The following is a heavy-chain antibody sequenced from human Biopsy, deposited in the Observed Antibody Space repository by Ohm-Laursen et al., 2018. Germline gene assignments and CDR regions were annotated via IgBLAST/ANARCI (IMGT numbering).Heavy chain of an antibody. J-gene: IGHJ6*02. Sequence: GTLSLTCPVSGDSVTKYYWSWIRQPPGKGLEWIGHIYYSVMTNYNPSLQSRVSISADTSRNQVSLTLSSVTAADTAVYYCARDSGILNYGNFKYYHYYGMDVWGQGTKVTVSS. CDR1: GDSVTKYY. V-gene: IGHV4-59*02. CDR2: IYYSVMT. CDR3: ARDSGILNYGNFKYYHYYGMDV. D-gene: IGHD4-11*01.